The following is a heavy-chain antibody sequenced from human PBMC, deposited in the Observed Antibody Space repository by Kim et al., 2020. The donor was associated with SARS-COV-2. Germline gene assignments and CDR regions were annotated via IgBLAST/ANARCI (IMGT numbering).Heavy chain of an antibody. Sequence: SETLSLTCTVSGGSISSTYYWGWIRQPPGKGLEWIGGVSYSGSTDYNPSLKSRVTISVDTSKTQFSLKVSSVTAADTAVYYGGRHRGWSGSPYAYWGPGTLVTVSS. CDR2: VSYSGST. J-gene: IGHJ4*02. V-gene: IGHV4-39*01. CDR3: GRHRGWSGSPYAY. CDR1: GGSISSTYY. D-gene: IGHD1-26*01.